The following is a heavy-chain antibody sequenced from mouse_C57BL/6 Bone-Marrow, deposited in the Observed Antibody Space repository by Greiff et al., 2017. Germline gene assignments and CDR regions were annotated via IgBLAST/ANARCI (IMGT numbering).Heavy chain of an antibody. D-gene: IGHD1-1*01. Sequence: QVQLQQPGAELVKPGASVQLSCKASGYTFTSYWMHWVKQRPGRGLEWIGRIDPNSGGTKYNEKFKSKATLTVDNASSSAYMQLSSLTSEDSAVYYCARLGPYYYGSSPWYFDVWGTGTTVTVSS. CDR2: IDPNSGGT. CDR1: GYTFTSYW. V-gene: IGHV1-72*01. J-gene: IGHJ1*03. CDR3: ARLGPYYYGSSPWYFDV.